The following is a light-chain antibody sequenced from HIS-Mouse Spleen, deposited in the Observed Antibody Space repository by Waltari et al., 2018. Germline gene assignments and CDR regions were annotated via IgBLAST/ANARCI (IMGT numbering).Light chain of an antibody. V-gene: IGLV1-51*01. CDR1: SSNIGTNY. CDR3: GTWDSSLSAVV. J-gene: IGLJ2*01. Sequence: QSVLTQPPSVSAAPGQTVTISCPGSSSNIGTNYVSWYQQLPGTAPKLLIYDNNKRPSGIPDRFSGSKSGTSATLGITGLQTGDEADYYCGTWDSSLSAVVFGGGTKLTVL. CDR2: DNN.